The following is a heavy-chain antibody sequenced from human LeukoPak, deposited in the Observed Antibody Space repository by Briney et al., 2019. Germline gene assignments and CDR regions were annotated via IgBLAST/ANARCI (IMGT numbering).Heavy chain of an antibody. CDR1: GFTFSSYA. Sequence: PGGSLRRSCTASGFTFSSYAMNWVRQPPGKGLEWIGEINHSGSTNYNPSLKSRVTISVDTSKNQFSLKLSSVTAADTAVYYCARGRMGGYWGQGTLVTVSS. CDR2: INHSGST. CDR3: ARGRMGGY. V-gene: IGHV4-34*01. J-gene: IGHJ4*02.